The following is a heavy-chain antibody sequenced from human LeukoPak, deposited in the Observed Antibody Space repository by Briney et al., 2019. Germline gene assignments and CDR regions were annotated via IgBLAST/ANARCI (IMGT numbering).Heavy chain of an antibody. CDR2: ISGSGGST. J-gene: IGHJ4*02. CDR3: AKDISIGWFSSDFDY. Sequence: GGSLRLSCAASGFTFNSYDMSWVRQAPGKGLEWVSAISGSGGSTYYADSVKGRFTISRDNSKNTPYLQMNSLRAEDTAVYYCAKDISIGWFSSDFDYWGQGTLVTVSS. CDR1: GFTFNSYD. V-gene: IGHV3-23*01. D-gene: IGHD6-19*01.